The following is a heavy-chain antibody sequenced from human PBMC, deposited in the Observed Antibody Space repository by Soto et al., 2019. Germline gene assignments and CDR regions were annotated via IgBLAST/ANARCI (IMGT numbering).Heavy chain of an antibody. CDR3: ARAMTSVGATTRGDY. D-gene: IGHD1-26*01. CDR1: GFTFETYW. Sequence: EVRLVESGGGLVQPGGSLRLSCAVSGFTFETYWMHWVRQAPGKGLAWVSRINSDGSTTDYAYSVEGRFTISRDNAKNTLYLQMTSLTAEDTAIYYCARAMTSVGATTRGDYWGQGTLVTVSS. V-gene: IGHV3-74*01. J-gene: IGHJ4*02. CDR2: INSDGSTT.